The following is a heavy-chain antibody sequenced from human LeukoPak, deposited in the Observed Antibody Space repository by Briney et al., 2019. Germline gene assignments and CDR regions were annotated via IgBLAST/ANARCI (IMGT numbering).Heavy chain of an antibody. CDR3: ARVRSISLFDP. D-gene: IGHD3-3*02. Sequence: SETLSLTCTVSGGSISSYYWSWIRQPPGKGLEWIGYIYYSGSTNYNPSLKSRVTISADTSKNQFSLKLSSVTAADTAVYYCARVRSISLFDPWGQGTLVTVSS. CDR1: GGSISSYY. J-gene: IGHJ5*02. V-gene: IGHV4-59*01. CDR2: IYYSGST.